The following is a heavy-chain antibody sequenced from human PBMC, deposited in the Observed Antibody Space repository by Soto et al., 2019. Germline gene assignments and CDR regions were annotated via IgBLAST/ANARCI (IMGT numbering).Heavy chain of an antibody. D-gene: IGHD3-10*01. CDR1: GYTFTSCG. J-gene: IGHJ4*02. Sequence: ASVKVSCKASGYTFTSCGISWVRQAPGQGLEWMGWISTYNGNTKYAQKLRGRVTMTTDTSTSTAYMELRSLRSDDTAVFYCAREMVRGVGSDYWGQGTLVTVSS. CDR3: AREMVRGVGSDY. CDR2: ISTYNGNT. V-gene: IGHV1-18*01.